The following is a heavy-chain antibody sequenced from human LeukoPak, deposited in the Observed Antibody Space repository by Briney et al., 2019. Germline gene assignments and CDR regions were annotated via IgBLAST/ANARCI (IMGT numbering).Heavy chain of an antibody. CDR1: GFTFSIYS. CDR3: AIGRGYSYRE. D-gene: IGHD5-18*01. CDR2: MSSSSSYI. Sequence: PGGSLRLSCAASGFTFSIYSMNWVRQAPGKGLEWVSYMSSSSSYIYYADSVKGRFTISRDNAKNSLYLQMNSLRAEDTAVYYCAIGRGYSYREWGQGTLVTVSS. V-gene: IGHV3-21*01. J-gene: IGHJ4*02.